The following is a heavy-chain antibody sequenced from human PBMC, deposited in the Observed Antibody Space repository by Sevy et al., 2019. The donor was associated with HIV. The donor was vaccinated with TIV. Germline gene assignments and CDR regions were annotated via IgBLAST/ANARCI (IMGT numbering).Heavy chain of an antibody. CDR1: GFTFSSYW. D-gene: IGHD3-10*01. CDR3: ARDGVMGSY. V-gene: IGHV3-7*01. Sequence: GGSLRLSCAASGFTFSSYWMSWVRQAPGKGLEWVANIKHDGSEKKYVDSVKGRFTISRDNAKNSLYLQMNSLRADDTAVYYGARDGVMGSYWGQGTLVTVSS. J-gene: IGHJ4*02. CDR2: IKHDGSEK.